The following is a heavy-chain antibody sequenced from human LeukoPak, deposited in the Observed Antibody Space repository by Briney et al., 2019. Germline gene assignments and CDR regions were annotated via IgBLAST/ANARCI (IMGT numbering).Heavy chain of an antibody. CDR1: GFTFSDYY. D-gene: IGHD3-3*02. CDR2: ISSSGSTI. Sequence: GGSLRLSCAASGFTFSDYYMSWIRQAPGKGLEWVSYISSSGSTIYYADSVKGRFTISRDNAKTSLHLQMNSLRAEDTAVYYCARDVSALYYYGMDVWGQGTTVTVSS. CDR3: ARDVSALYYYGMDV. V-gene: IGHV3-11*01. J-gene: IGHJ6*02.